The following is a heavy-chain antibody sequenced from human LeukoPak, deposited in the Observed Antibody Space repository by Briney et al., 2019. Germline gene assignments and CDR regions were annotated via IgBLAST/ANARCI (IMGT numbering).Heavy chain of an antibody. Sequence: SETLSLTCAVSGGPISSNDHYWSWLRQSPGKGLEWIGYIYYIGNTYYNPSLKGRVTISIDTSKNQFSLKLSSVTAADTAVYYCARGGSGWSQVGAFDIWGQGTMVTVSS. CDR3: ARGGSGWSQVGAFDI. J-gene: IGHJ3*02. D-gene: IGHD6-19*01. V-gene: IGHV4-30-4*01. CDR1: GGPISSNDHY. CDR2: IYYIGNT.